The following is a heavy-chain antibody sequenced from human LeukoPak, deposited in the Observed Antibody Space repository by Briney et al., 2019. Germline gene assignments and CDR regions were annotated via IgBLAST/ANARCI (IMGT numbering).Heavy chain of an antibody. D-gene: IGHD5-18*01. Sequence: GGSLGLSCAASEFNFSGYAMSWVRQAPGRGLEWVSTISGSGGSTHYADSVKGRFTISRDNSKNTLYLQMSSLRAEDTAVYYCAKDWGQLWFLFDYWGQGTLVTVSS. CDR2: ISGSGGST. V-gene: IGHV3-23*01. CDR3: AKDWGQLWFLFDY. CDR1: EFNFSGYA. J-gene: IGHJ4*02.